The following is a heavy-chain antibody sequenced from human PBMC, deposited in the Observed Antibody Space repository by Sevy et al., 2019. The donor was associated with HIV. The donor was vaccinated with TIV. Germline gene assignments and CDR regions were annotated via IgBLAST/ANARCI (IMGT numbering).Heavy chain of an antibody. Sequence: SETLSLTCTVSGGSISSYYWSWIRQPPGKGLEWIGYIYYSGSTNYNPSLKSRVTISVDTSKNQFSLKLSSVTAADTAVYYCARVDVGRGLEWLSTYYYYGMDVWGQGTTVTVSS. CDR3: ARVDVGRGLEWLSTYYYYGMDV. CDR1: GGSISSYY. V-gene: IGHV4-59*01. J-gene: IGHJ6*02. CDR2: IYYSGST. D-gene: IGHD3-3*01.